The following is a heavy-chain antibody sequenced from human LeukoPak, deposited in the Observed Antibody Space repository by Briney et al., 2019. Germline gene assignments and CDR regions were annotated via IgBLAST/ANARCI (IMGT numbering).Heavy chain of an antibody. J-gene: IGHJ3*02. V-gene: IGHV4-30-4*08. CDR2: IYYSGST. Sequence: SETLSLTCTVSGGSISSGDYYWSWIRQPPGKGLEWIGYIYYSGSTYYNPSLKSRVTISVDTSKNQFSLKLSSVTAADTAVYYCARAYCSSTSGPNHDAFDIWGQGTMVTVSS. CDR3: ARAYCSSTSGPNHDAFDI. D-gene: IGHD2-2*01. CDR1: GGSISSGDYY.